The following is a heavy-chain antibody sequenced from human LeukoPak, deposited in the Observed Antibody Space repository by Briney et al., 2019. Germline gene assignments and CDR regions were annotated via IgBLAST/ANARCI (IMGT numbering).Heavy chain of an antibody. J-gene: IGHJ6*03. Sequence: PSETLSLTCDVSGDSISSGGYSWSWVRQPPGKGLEWIGYIYSSGRSYYNPSLQSRVTISVDTSKNQFSLKLSSVTAADTAVYYCARGPHDCSGGSCYRFYYYYYYMDVWGKGTTVTVSS. CDR1: GDSISSGGYS. CDR2: IYSSGRS. V-gene: IGHV4-30-4*07. D-gene: IGHD2-15*01. CDR3: ARGPHDCSGGSCYRFYYYYYYMDV.